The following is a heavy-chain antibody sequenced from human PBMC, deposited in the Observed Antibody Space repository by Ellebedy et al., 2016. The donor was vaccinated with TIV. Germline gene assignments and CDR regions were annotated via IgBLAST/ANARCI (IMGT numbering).Heavy chain of an antibody. J-gene: IGHJ4*02. Sequence: GESLKIPXAASGFTFSDYYMTWIRQAPGSRLEWLSYISSTASSMYYADSVRGRFTISRDNAENSLYLEMSSLRAEDTAVYYCTRGRRYGNNPFDYWGQGTLVTVSS. V-gene: IGHV3-11*01. D-gene: IGHD5-24*01. CDR2: ISSTASSM. CDR3: TRGRRYGNNPFDY. CDR1: GFTFSDYY.